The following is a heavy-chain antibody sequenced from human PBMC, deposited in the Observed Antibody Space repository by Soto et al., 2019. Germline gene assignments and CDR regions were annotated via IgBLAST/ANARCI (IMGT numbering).Heavy chain of an antibody. D-gene: IGHD6-19*01. CDR2: IFYSGVT. CDR1: GGSISCYY. J-gene: IGHJ4*02. Sequence: SATLSLTCTVSGGSISCYYWTWIRQPPGKGLEWIGYIFYSGVTNYNPSLKSRVTLSVDTSKNQFSLKLRSVTAADTAVYYCARVGSSGWSPDYWGRGTLVTVS. CDR3: ARVGSSGWSPDY. V-gene: IGHV4-59*01.